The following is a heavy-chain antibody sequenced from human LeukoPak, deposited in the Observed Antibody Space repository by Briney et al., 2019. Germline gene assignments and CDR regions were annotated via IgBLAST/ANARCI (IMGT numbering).Heavy chain of an antibody. D-gene: IGHD3-10*01. CDR3: ARGEIWFGESIPFDY. V-gene: IGHV3-21*01. CDR2: ISSSSSYI. CDR1: GFTFSSYS. Sequence: GGSLRLSCAASGFTFSSYSMNWVRQAPGKGLEWVSSISSSSSYIYYADSVKGRFTISRDNSKNTLYLQMNSLRAEDTAVYYCARGEIWFGESIPFDYWGQGTLVTVSS. J-gene: IGHJ4*02.